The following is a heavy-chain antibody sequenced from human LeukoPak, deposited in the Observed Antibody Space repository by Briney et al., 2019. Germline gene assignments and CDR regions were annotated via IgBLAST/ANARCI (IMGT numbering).Heavy chain of an antibody. D-gene: IGHD1-26*01. CDR2: IIGSGSEL. Sequence: GGSLRLSCGGSGFTFNSYSMNWVRQAPGKGLEWVASIIGSGSELFYADSLKGRFTISRDNSKNSLYLQMNSLRVEDTAVYYCAKVQSDIVGAMFFSFDVWGQGTMVSVSS. CDR1: GFTFNSYS. J-gene: IGHJ3*01. CDR3: AKVQSDIVGAMFFSFDV. V-gene: IGHV3-21*06.